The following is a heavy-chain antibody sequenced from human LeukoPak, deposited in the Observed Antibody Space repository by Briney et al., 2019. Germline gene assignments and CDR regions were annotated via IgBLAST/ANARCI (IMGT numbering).Heavy chain of an antibody. J-gene: IGHJ4*02. V-gene: IGHV4-4*07. CDR3: AREGEITIFGVVPGLFDY. CDR2: IYTSGST. CDR1: GGSISSYY. D-gene: IGHD3-3*01. Sequence: SETLSLTCTVSGGSISSYYCSWIRQPAGKGLEWIGRIYTSGSTNYNPSLKSRVTMSVDTSKNQFSLKLSSVTAADTAVYYCAREGEITIFGVVPGLFDYWGQGTLVTVSS.